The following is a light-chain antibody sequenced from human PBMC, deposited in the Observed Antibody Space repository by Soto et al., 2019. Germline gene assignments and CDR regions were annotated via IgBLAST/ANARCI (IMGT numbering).Light chain of an antibody. CDR2: YDD. J-gene: IGLJ1*01. CDR3: AAWEDSLNGYV. CDR1: SSNIGNNA. Sequence: QSVLTQPPSVSEAPRQRVTISCSGSSSNIGNNAVMCYQQQLPGKAPKLLIYYDDLLPSGVSDRFSASKSGTSASLAISGLQYEDEADYYCAAWEDSLNGYVFGTGTKVTVL. V-gene: IGLV1-36*01.